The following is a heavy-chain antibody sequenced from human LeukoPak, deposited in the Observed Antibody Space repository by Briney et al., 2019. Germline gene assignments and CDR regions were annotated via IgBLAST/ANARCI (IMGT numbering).Heavy chain of an antibody. CDR2: IYYSGST. CDR1: GGSISSGDYY. V-gene: IGHV4-30-4*01. Sequence: SETLSLTCTVSGGSISSGDYYWSWIRQPPGKGLEWIGYIYYSGSTYYNPSLKSRVTISVDTSKNQFSLKLSSVTAADTAVYYCARAYIAAAGTSYFQHWGQGTLVTVSS. D-gene: IGHD6-13*01. CDR3: ARAYIAAAGTSYFQH. J-gene: IGHJ1*01.